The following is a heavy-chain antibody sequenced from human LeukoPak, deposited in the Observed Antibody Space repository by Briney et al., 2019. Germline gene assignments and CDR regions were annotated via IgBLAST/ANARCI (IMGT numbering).Heavy chain of an antibody. CDR1: GFTFSSYD. V-gene: IGHV3-48*03. CDR2: ISSSGRTI. D-gene: IGHD3-3*02. CDR3: ARRALAEGFDY. J-gene: IGHJ4*02. Sequence: GGSLRLSCAVSGFTFSSYDMNWVRQAPGKGLEWVSYISSSGRTIYYADSVKGRFTISRDSAKNSLYLQMISLRVEDTAVYYCARRALAEGFDYWGQGTVVTVSS.